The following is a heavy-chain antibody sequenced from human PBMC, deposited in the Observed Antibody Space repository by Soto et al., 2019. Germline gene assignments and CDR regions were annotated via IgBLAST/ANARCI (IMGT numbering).Heavy chain of an antibody. V-gene: IGHV3-30*18. CDR1: GFXFSSYG. Sequence: GGSLXLSCAASGFXFSSYGMHWVRQAPGKGLEWVAVISYDGSNKYYADSVKGRFTISRDNSKNTLYLQMNSLSAEDTAVYYYAKDSLLDGGINFWGQGTRITFSS. CDR2: ISYDGSNK. CDR3: AKDSLLDGGINF. D-gene: IGHD3-16*01. J-gene: IGHJ6*02.